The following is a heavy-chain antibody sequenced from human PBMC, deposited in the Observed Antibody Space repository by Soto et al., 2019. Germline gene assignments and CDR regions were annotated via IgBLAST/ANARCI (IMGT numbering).Heavy chain of an antibody. V-gene: IGHV1-46*01. Sequence: ASVKVSCKASGYTFTSYYMHWVRQAPGQGLEWMGIINPSGGSTSYAQKFQGRVTMTRDTSTSTVYMELSSLRPEDTAVYYCARDISSIAAAGGMDVWGQGTTVTVSS. CDR2: INPSGGST. CDR1: GYTFTSYY. CDR3: ARDISSIAAAGGMDV. J-gene: IGHJ6*02. D-gene: IGHD6-13*01.